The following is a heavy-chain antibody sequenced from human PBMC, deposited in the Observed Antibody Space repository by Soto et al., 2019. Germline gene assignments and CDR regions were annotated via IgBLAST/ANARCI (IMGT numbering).Heavy chain of an antibody. CDR2: IFAGGTT. CDR3: AKDGSYYDFDY. D-gene: IGHD3-10*01. CDR1: GFTFSSYG. J-gene: IGHJ4*02. Sequence: GGFLRLSCEASGFTFSSYGMTWVRQAPGTGLEWVSSIFAGGTTLYADSVKGRFTISRDNSQNTLYLQMTRLKVDDTAVYYCAKDGSYYDFDYWGQGTQVTVSS. V-gene: IGHV3-23*01.